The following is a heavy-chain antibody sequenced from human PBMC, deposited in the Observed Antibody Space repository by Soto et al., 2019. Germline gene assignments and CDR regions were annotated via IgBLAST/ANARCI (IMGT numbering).Heavy chain of an antibody. J-gene: IGHJ4*02. CDR2: ISYDGRYK. CDR1: GFTFTSYG. CDR3: AKGGRTSSSWYGEGMDY. V-gene: IGHV3-30*18. Sequence: QVRLVESGGGVVQPGTSLRLSCAASGFTFTSYGMHWVRQAPGKGLEWVAVISYDGRYKYYGDSVKGRFTISRDNSKNTLDLQMNSLRAEDTGVYFCAKGGRTSSSWYGEGMDYWGQGTLVTVSS. D-gene: IGHD6-13*01.